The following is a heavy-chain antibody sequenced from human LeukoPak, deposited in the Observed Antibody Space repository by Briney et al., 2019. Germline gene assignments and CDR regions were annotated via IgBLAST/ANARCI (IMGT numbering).Heavy chain of an antibody. Sequence: GGSLRLSCAASGFTVSDYSMSWVRQAPGRGLEWVSTISHNGAGSHYADSVKGRFTISRDNSKNTLYLQMNSLRTDDTAVFFCAKEIWPTVTTPGHTYFDYWGQGTLVTVSS. CDR2: ISHNGAGS. CDR1: GFTVSDYS. J-gene: IGHJ4*02. D-gene: IGHD4-17*01. CDR3: AKEIWPTVTTPGHTYFDY. V-gene: IGHV3-23*01.